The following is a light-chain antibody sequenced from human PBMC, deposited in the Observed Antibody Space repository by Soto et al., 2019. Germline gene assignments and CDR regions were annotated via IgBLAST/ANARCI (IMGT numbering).Light chain of an antibody. J-gene: IGKJ1*01. Sequence: DIHLTQSPSTLSASVGDRVTITCRASQGVSTWLAWYQQKPGKAPNLLIYAASNLEGGVPSRFTGSGSGTEFTLTISSLQPDDFTTYYCQQYETYPWTFGQGTRVEIK. CDR2: AAS. CDR3: QQYETYPWT. V-gene: IGKV1-5*01. CDR1: QGVSTW.